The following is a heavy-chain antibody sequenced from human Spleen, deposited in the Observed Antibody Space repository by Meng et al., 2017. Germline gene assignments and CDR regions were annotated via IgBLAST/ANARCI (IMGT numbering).Heavy chain of an antibody. CDR3: SGHIDY. V-gene: IGHV3-15*01. D-gene: IGHD5-12*01. CDR2: IKSKPDGETI. CDR1: GFTFSSYS. J-gene: IGHJ4*02. Sequence: GESLKISCAASGFTFSSYSMNWVRQVPGKRLEWVGRIKSKPDGETIDYAAPVKGRFTISRDDSKNTVYLQMNSLKSEDTAVYYCSGHIDYWGQVTLVTVSS.